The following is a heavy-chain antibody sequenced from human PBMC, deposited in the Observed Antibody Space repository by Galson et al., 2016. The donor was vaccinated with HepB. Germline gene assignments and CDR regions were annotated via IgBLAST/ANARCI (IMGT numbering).Heavy chain of an antibody. CDR2: TSNDGTST. CDR1: GFTFGSYW. J-gene: IGHJ4*02. Sequence: SLRLSCAASGFTFGSYWMHWVRQAPGKGLEWVSRTSNDGTSTTYADSVKGRFTISRDNTKNTLYLHMDTLRPEDTALYYCARDPGSVFYYWGQGSLVTVSS. CDR3: ARDPGSVFYY. V-gene: IGHV3-74*01. D-gene: IGHD1-26*01.